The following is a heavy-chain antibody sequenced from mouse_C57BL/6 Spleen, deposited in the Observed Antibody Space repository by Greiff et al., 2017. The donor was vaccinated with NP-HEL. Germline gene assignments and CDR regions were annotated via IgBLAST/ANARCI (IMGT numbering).Heavy chain of an antibody. Sequence: EVQRVESGRGLVKPGGSLKLSCAASGFTFSDYGMHWVRQAPEKGLEWVAYISSGSSTIYYADTVKGRFTISRDNAKNTLFLQMTSLRSEDTAMYYCARSIYDGYYYFDYWGQGTTLTVSS. V-gene: IGHV5-17*01. CDR3: ARSIYDGYYYFDY. CDR2: ISSGSSTI. J-gene: IGHJ2*01. D-gene: IGHD2-3*01. CDR1: GFTFSDYG.